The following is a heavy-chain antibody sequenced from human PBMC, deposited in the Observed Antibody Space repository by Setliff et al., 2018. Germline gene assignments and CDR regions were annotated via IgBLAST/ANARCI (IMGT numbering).Heavy chain of an antibody. CDR2: INPGSGAT. CDR3: AKQGDLAFDY. Sequence: ASVKVSCKASGYTFTAYYMHWVRQAPGQGLEWMGWINPGSGATNLAQRFQGRVTMTRDTSISTAYTEVNSLTSDDTAVYFCAKQGDLAFDYWGQGTQVTVSS. J-gene: IGHJ4*02. CDR1: GYTFTAYY. D-gene: IGHD3-16*01. V-gene: IGHV1-2*02.